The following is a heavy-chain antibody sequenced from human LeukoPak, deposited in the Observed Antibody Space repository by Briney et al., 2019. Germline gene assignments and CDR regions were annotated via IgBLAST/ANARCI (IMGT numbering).Heavy chain of an antibody. CDR1: GGSISSSSYY. D-gene: IGHD6-19*01. CDR3: ARHTIAVAVWGAKGWFDP. Sequence: PSETLSLTCTVSGGSISSSSYYWGWIRQPPGKGLEWIGSIYYSGSTYYNPSLKSRVTISVDTSKNQFSLKLSSVTAADTAVYHCARHTIAVAVWGAKGWFDPWGQGTLVTVSS. J-gene: IGHJ5*02. V-gene: IGHV4-39*01. CDR2: IYYSGST.